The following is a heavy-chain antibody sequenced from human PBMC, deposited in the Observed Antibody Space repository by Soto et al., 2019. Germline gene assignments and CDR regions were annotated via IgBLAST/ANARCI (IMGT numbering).Heavy chain of an antibody. J-gene: IGHJ6*04. Sequence: GGSLRLSCAASGFSFRTYWMQWARQAPGKGLEWVSRINNDGSSTDYADSVKGRFTISRDNAKDTLYLQMNSLRAEDTATYYCAMGTMDAWGTGTTVTVSS. V-gene: IGHV3-74*01. D-gene: IGHD7-27*01. CDR2: INNDGSST. CDR3: AMGTMDA. CDR1: GFSFRTYW.